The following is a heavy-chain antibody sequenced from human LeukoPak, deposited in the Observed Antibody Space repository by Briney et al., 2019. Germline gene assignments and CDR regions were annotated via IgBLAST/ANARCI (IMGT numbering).Heavy chain of an antibody. CDR1: GFTFSSHG. J-gene: IGHJ4*02. CDR2: ISPSGDIL. V-gene: IGHV3-23*01. D-gene: IGHD2-15*01. CDR3: AKAPVTSCRGAFCYPFDS. Sequence: GGSLRLSCAASGFTFSSHGMNWVRQAPGKGLEWVSGISPSGDILYYADSVKGQFTISRDNSKNTVYLQMNSLRAEDTAVYYCAKAPVTSCRGAFCYPFDSWGQGTLVTVSS.